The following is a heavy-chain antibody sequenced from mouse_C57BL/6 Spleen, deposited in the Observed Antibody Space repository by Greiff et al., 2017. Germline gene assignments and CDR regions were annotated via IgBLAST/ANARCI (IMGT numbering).Heavy chain of an antibody. J-gene: IGHJ1*03. CDR3: TRDGITTVVDRYFDV. D-gene: IGHD1-1*01. Sequence: EVKLMESGEGLVKPGGSLKLSCAASGFTFSSYAMSWVRQTPEKRLEWVAYISSGGDYIYYADTVKGRFTISRDNARNTLYLQMSSLKSEDTAMYYCTRDGITTVVDRYFDVWGTGTTVTVSS. CDR2: ISSGGDYI. CDR1: GFTFSSYA. V-gene: IGHV5-9-1*02.